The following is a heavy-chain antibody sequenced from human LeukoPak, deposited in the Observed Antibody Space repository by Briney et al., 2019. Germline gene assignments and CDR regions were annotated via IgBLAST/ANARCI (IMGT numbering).Heavy chain of an antibody. Sequence: RGESLKISCKASGYNFPKYWIGWVRQMPGKGLEWMGRIDPSDSYTNYSPSFKGHVTVSADKSISTAFLQWSSLKASDTATYYCARIPRDNGDYPFRFDYWGQGTLVTVSS. CDR2: IDPSDSYT. D-gene: IGHD4-17*01. V-gene: IGHV5-10-1*01. J-gene: IGHJ4*02. CDR1: GYNFPKYW. CDR3: ARIPRDNGDYPFRFDY.